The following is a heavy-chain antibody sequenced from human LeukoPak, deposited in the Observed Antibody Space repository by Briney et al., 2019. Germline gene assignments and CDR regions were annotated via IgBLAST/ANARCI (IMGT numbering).Heavy chain of an antibody. V-gene: IGHV3-23*01. CDR1: GFTFRNYA. D-gene: IGHD3-9*01. CDR2: VSGRDDSP. Sequence: GASLRLSCAASGFTFRNYAMSWVRQAPGKGLEWVSAVSGRDDSPYYADSVKGRFTISRDNSKNTLYLQMNSLRAEDTAVYYCAKWGDYDILTGYYDSGYWGQGTLVTVSS. CDR3: AKWGDYDILTGYYDSGY. J-gene: IGHJ4*02.